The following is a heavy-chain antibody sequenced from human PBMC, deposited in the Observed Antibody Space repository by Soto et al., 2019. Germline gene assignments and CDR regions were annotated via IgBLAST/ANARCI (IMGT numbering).Heavy chain of an antibody. V-gene: IGHV4-4*02. CDR2: IHSSGIT. J-gene: IGHJ5*02. Sequence: QVQLQESGPGLVKPSGTLSLTCAVSGGSVNNDKWWSWVRQPPGKGLEWIGEIHSSGITNYNPSLKSRASIFVDKVKKQFSVTLTSVTAADTAVYFCAVQWSAGYGAFDPWGQGTLVTVSS. CDR1: GGSVNNDKW. CDR3: AVQWSAGYGAFDP. D-gene: IGHD3-9*01.